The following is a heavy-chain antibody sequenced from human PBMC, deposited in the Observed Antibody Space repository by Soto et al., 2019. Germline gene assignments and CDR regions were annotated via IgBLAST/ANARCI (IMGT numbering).Heavy chain of an antibody. CDR2: ISYDGSNK. CDR1: EFVYSGDG. D-gene: IGHD6-13*01. CDR3: AKDQSSSWYGSWYFDY. V-gene: IGHV3-30*18. Sequence: HPGGSDRLSGVEAEFVYSGDGLHWVRQAPGKGLEWVAVISYDGSNKYYADSVKGRFTISRDNSKNTLYLQMNSLRAEDTAVYYCAKDQSSSWYGSWYFDYWGQGTLVTVSS. J-gene: IGHJ4*02.